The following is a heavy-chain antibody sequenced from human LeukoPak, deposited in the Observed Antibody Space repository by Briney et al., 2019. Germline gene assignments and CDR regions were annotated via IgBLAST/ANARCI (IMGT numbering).Heavy chain of an antibody. CDR3: AKGDKEMTAVTRNWFDP. Sequence: GGSLRLSCAASGFTVSSNYMNWVRQAPGKGLEWVSVIYSGGTTYYADSVKGRFTISRDNSKNTLYLQMNSLSAEDTAVYYCAKGDKEMTAVTRNWFDPWGQGTLVTVSS. V-gene: IGHV3-66*01. J-gene: IGHJ5*02. CDR2: IYSGGTT. CDR1: GFTVSSNY. D-gene: IGHD4-17*01.